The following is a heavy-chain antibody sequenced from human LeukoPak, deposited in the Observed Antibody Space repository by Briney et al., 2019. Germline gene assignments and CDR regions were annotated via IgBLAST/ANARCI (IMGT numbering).Heavy chain of an antibody. CDR2: ISAYNGNT. Sequence: ASVKVSCKASGYTFTSYGISWVRQAPGQGLEWMGWISAYNGNTNYAQKLQGRATMATDTSTSTAYMELRSLRSDDTAVYYCALYYCSSTSCYTDYWGQGTLVTVSS. D-gene: IGHD2-2*02. CDR3: ALYYCSSTSCYTDY. CDR1: GYTFTSYG. V-gene: IGHV1-18*01. J-gene: IGHJ4*02.